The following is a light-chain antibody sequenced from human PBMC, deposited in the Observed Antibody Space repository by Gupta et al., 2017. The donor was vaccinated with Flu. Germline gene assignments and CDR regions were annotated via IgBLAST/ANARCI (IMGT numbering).Light chain of an antibody. CDR2: EVT. CDR3: KAWDSSSNHVV. J-gene: IGLJ2*01. CDR1: KGGDEI. V-gene: IGLV3-21*02. Sequence: TASVAYGRDKGGDEIVYWETQKTGEAPVLVVYEVTDRPSRGSGRFSGAKAENTATLTITGVEAEDEADYYCKAWDSSSNHVVFGGGTKLTVL.